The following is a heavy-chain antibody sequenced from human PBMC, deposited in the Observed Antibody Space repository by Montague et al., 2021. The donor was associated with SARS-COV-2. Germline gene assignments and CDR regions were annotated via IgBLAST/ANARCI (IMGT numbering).Heavy chain of an antibody. D-gene: IGHD3-10*01. CDR2: ISSTGGST. CDR1: GFTFSSYA. J-gene: IGHJ5*02. V-gene: IGHV3-23*01. CDR3: AKGFTYYFASGGYPNYFDP. Sequence: SLRLSCAASGFTFSSYAMIWVRQAPGKGLEWVSTISSTGGSTYYADSVKGRFIISRDSSRNTVYMRMNNLRAEDTAVYYCAKGFTYYFASGGYPNYFDPWGQGTLVSVSS.